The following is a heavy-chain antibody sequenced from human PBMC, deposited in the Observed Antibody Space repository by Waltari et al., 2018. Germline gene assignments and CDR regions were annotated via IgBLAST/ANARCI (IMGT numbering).Heavy chain of an antibody. J-gene: IGHJ6*02. D-gene: IGHD1-26*01. CDR1: VGSISSSNW. V-gene: IGHV4-4*02. Sequence: QVQLQESGPGLVKPSGTLSLTCVVSVGSISSSNWWTWVRQPPGKGLEWIGEIDHNGNTNYNPSLKSRVTISVDKSKNQFSLKLRSVTAADTAVYYCARVILGATDDYSYAMDVWGQGITVTVSS. CDR3: ARVILGATDDYSYAMDV. CDR2: IDHNGNT.